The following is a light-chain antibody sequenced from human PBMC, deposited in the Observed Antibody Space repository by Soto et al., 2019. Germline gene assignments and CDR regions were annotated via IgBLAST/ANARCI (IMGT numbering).Light chain of an antibody. V-gene: IGLV2-14*01. CDR3: SSYTTSSTWV. Sequence: QSALTQPASVSGSPGQSITISCTGTSSDIGAYNYVSWYQQHPGKAPTLMIYEVGNRPSGASNRFSGSKSGNTASLTISGLQAEDEADYYCSSYTTSSTWVFGGGTKVTV. CDR2: EVG. J-gene: IGLJ3*02. CDR1: SSDIGAYNY.